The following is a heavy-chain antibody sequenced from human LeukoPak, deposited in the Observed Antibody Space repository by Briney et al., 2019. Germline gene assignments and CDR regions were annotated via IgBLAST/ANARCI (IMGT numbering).Heavy chain of an antibody. V-gene: IGHV4-34*01. D-gene: IGHD6-6*01. CDR3: ASSSKVVRPDSWDY. Sequence: SETLSLTCGVYGGSFNAYSWSWIRQSPGKGLEWIGEINLAGSTNYNPSLKSRVTMTIDTSKKEVSLKLTSVTAADTSIYFCASSSKVVRPDSWDYRGQGTLVTVSS. CDR2: INLAGST. CDR1: GGSFNAYS. J-gene: IGHJ4*02.